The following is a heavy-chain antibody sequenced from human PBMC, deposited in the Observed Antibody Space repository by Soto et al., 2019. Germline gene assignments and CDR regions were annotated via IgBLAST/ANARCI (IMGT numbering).Heavy chain of an antibody. CDR1: GGSFSGYY. CDR2: INHSGST. CDR3: ASGGGASADHYYYYGMDV. D-gene: IGHD1-26*01. Sequence: PSETLSLTCAVYGGSFSGYYWSWIRQPPGKGLEWIGEINHSGSTNYNPSLKSRVTISVDTSKNQFSLKLSSVTAADTAVYYCASGGGASADHYYYYGMDVWGQGTTVTVSS. J-gene: IGHJ6*02. V-gene: IGHV4-34*01.